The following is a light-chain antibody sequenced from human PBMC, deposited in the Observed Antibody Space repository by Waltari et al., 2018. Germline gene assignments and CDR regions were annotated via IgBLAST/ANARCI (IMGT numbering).Light chain of an antibody. Sequence: QSVLTQPPSASGTPGQRVTISCSGSSSDIGSKYVYWYQQLPGTAPKLLIYRNTLRPSGIPYRFSASKSGTSASLAISGLRSEDEADYYCAARDDSLSAPVFFGGGTKLTVL. CDR3: AARDDSLSAPVF. CDR2: RNT. CDR1: SSDIGSKY. V-gene: IGLV1-47*01. J-gene: IGLJ2*01.